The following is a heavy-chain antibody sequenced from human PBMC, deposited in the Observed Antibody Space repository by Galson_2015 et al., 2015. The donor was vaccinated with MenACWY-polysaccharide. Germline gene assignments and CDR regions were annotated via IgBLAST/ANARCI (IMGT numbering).Heavy chain of an antibody. V-gene: IGHV3-23*01. CDR3: AKVGPRSSWTMGIDY. Sequence: SLRLSCAASGLRFSGSGMHWVRQAPSKGLEWVSGSGSGGGLYYADSVKGRFTVSRDNSKNTLYLQMNNLRAEDTAVYYCAKVGPRSSWTMGIDYWGQGTLVTVSS. J-gene: IGHJ4*02. CDR1: GLRFSGSG. D-gene: IGHD6-13*01. CDR2: SGSGGGL.